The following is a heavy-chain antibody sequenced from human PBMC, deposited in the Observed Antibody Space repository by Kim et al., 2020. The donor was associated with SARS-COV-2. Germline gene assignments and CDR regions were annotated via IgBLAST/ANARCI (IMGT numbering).Heavy chain of an antibody. D-gene: IGHD6-6*01. V-gene: IGHV3-23*01. J-gene: IGHJ4*02. Sequence: ADSVKGRFTISRDNSKNTLYLQMNSLRAEDTAVYYCAKDLLEYSSPRIDYWGQGTLVTVSS. CDR3: AKDLLEYSSPRIDY.